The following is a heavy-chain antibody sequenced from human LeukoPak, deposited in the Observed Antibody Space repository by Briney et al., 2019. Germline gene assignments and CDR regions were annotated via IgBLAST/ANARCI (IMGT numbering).Heavy chain of an antibody. Sequence: SETLSLTCTVSGGSISSYYWSWIRQPPGRGLEWIGYIYYSGSTNYNPSLKSRVTISVDTSKNQFSLKLSSVTAADTAVYYCARDLGLGFDYWGQGTLVTVSS. V-gene: IGHV4-59*01. J-gene: IGHJ4*02. D-gene: IGHD3/OR15-3a*01. CDR1: GGSISSYY. CDR2: IYYSGST. CDR3: ARDLGLGFDY.